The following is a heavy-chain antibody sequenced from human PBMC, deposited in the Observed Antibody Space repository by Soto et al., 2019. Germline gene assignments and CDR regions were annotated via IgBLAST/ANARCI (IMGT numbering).Heavy chain of an antibody. V-gene: IGHV4-39*01. CDR2: IYYSGST. CDR3: ARRLYYDSSGFEGGGMDV. Sequence: SVPLSLNRTVCGASISSSTYIPGSIRQHPGKGLEWIGSIYYSGSTYYNPSLKSRFTISVDTSKNQFSLKLSSVTAADTAVYYCARRLYYDSSGFEGGGMDVWGQGTTVT. CDR1: GASISSSTYI. D-gene: IGHD3-22*01. J-gene: IGHJ6*02.